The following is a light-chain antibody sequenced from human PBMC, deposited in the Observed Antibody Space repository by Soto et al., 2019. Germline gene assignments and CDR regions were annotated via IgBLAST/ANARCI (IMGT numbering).Light chain of an antibody. CDR3: SSYTTSSTPYV. J-gene: IGLJ1*01. CDR1: SSDVGGYNY. Sequence: QSVLTQPASVSGSPGQSITISCTGTSSDVGGYNYVSWYQQHPGKAPKLMIYEVSYRPSGVSNRLSGSKSGNTASLTISGLQAEDEADYYCSSYTTSSTPYVFGTGTKVTVL. CDR2: EVS. V-gene: IGLV2-14*01.